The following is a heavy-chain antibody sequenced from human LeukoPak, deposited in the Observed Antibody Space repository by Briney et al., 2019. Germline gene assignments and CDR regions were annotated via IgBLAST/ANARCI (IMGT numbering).Heavy chain of an antibody. CDR2: VNPNSGDT. J-gene: IGHJ4*02. Sequence: ASVKVSCKASGYTFTGYYLHWVRQAPGQGLEWMGCVNPNSGDTNYAQKFQGSVTMTRDTSISTVYMELSSLRSEDTAVYYCARLGAYYYDSSGFWYWGQGTLVTVSS. CDR3: ARLGAYYYDSSGFWY. D-gene: IGHD3-22*01. V-gene: IGHV1-2*02. CDR1: GYTFTGYY.